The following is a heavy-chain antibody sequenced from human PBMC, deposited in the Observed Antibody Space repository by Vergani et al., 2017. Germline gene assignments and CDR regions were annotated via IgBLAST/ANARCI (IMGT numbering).Heavy chain of an antibody. D-gene: IGHD3-22*01. J-gene: IGHJ2*01. V-gene: IGHV3-53*04. CDR1: GFTVSSNY. CDR2: IYSGGST. Sequence: EVQLVESGGGLVQPGGSLRLSCAASGFTVSSNYMSWVRQAPGKGLEWVSVIYSGGSTYYADSVKGRFTISRHNSKNTLYLQMNSLRAEDTAVYYCARSTYXYYDSSGSSTDDQLRLMHFDLWGRGTLVTVSS. CDR3: ARSTYXYYDSSGSSTDDQLRLMHFDL.